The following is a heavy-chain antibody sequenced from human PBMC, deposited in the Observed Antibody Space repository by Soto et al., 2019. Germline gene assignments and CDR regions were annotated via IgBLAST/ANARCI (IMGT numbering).Heavy chain of an antibody. J-gene: IGHJ4*02. CDR1: GYTFTGYY. CDR3: ARHGSNYYDSRYPEY. V-gene: IGHV1-2*02. Sequence: ASVKVSCKASGYTFTGYYMHWVRQAPGQGLEWMGWINPNSGGTNYAQKFQGRVTMTRDTSISTTYLQWSSLKASDSAIYYCARHGSNYYDSRYPEYWGQGTRVTVSS. CDR2: INPNSGGT. D-gene: IGHD3-22*01.